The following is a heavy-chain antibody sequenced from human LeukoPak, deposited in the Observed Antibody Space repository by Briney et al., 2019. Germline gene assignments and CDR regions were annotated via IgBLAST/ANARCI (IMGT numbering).Heavy chain of an antibody. J-gene: IGHJ3*02. CDR1: GFTFRTNY. CDR2: ISGSGGST. V-gene: IGHV3-23*01. Sequence: GGSLRLSCAASGFTFRTNYMSWVRQAPGKGLEWVSAISGSGGSTYYADSVKGRFTISRDNSKNTLYLQMNSLRAEDTAVYYYAKEVRGVIINAFDIWGQGTMVTVSS. D-gene: IGHD3-10*01. CDR3: AKEVRGVIINAFDI.